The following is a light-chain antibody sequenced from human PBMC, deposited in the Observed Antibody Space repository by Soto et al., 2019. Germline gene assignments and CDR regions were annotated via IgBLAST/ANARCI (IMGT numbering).Light chain of an antibody. V-gene: IGKV3-20*01. CDR1: QSVSSSY. CDR3: QQYGSWWT. J-gene: IGKJ1*01. Sequence: EIVLTQSPGTLSLSPGERATLSCRASQSVSSSYLAWYQQKPGQAPRLLIYGASSRATGIPARFSGSGSGTDFTLTISRLEPEDFAVYYCQQYGSWWTFGQGTKVEIK. CDR2: GAS.